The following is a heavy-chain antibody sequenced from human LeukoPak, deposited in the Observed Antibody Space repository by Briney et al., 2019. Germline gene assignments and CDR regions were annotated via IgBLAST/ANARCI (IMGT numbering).Heavy chain of an antibody. CDR2: IGTDGSGT. J-gene: IGHJ3*02. V-gene: IGHV3-74*01. D-gene: IGHD4-23*01. CDR3: ARDKYGGNSNAFDI. Sequence: GGSLRLSCAASGFTFSSYWMHWVRQVPGKGLVWVARIGTDGSGTTYADYVQGRFTISRDNARNTLFLQMNSLRAEDTAVYYCARDKYGGNSNAFDIWGQGTLVTVSS. CDR1: GFTFSSYW.